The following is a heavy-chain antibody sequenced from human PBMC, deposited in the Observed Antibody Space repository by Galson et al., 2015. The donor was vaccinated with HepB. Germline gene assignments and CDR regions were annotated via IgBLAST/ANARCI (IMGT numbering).Heavy chain of an antibody. CDR1: GYTFTSYY. CDR2: IDPSGGST. V-gene: IGHV1-46*01. Sequence: SVKVSCKASGYTFTSYYMHWVRQAPGQGLEWMGIIDPSGGSTSYAQKFQGRVTMTRDTSTNTVYMELSSLRFEDTAVYYCAREPMTTGHWFDPWGQGTLVTVSS. J-gene: IGHJ5*02. D-gene: IGHD4-11*01. CDR3: AREPMTTGHWFDP.